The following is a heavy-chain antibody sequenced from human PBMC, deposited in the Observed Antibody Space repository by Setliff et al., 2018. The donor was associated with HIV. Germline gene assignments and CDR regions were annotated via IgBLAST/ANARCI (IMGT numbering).Heavy chain of an antibody. D-gene: IGHD4-17*01. Sequence: SETLSLTCTVSGGSISSGVFYWSWIRQHPGRGLEWIGYIYYSGSTYYNPSLKSRVTMSVDTSKKHLSLKVTSTTAADTAVYYCVRPRGDYGDDGMFFDLWGQGTLVTVSS. CDR2: IYYSGST. J-gene: IGHJ4*02. CDR3: VRPRGDYGDDGMFFDL. V-gene: IGHV4-30-4*01. CDR1: GGSISSGVFY.